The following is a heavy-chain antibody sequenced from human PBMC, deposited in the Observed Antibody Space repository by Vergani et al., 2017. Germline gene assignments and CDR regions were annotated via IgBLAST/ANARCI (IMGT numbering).Heavy chain of an antibody. D-gene: IGHD2-15*01. Sequence: QVQLQESGPGLVKPSETLSLTCTVPNDSVSNTFYYWGWIRQTPGKGLEWIGSNYYSGSTYYNPSLESRVTMSVDTSKSQFSLKLSSVTAADTAVYYCTGHWAVVDANNWFDPWVQGTLVTVSS. V-gene: IGHV4-39*01. CDR3: TGHWAVVDANNWFDP. J-gene: IGHJ5*02. CDR1: NDSVSNTFYY. CDR2: NYYSGST.